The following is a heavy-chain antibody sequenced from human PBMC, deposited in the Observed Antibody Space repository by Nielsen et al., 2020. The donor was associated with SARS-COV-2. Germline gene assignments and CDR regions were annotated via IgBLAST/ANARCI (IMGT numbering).Heavy chain of an antibody. Sequence: GESLKISCAASGFTFGDAIIHWVRQASGKGLKWVGRIRSKTNNYETSYAASVKGRFIISRYESKNMAYLQMNSLKTDDTAVYYCKHYYDMDVWGQGTTVTVSS. CDR2: IRSKTNNYET. J-gene: IGHJ6*02. V-gene: IGHV3-73*01. CDR1: GFTFGDAI. CDR3: KHYYDMDV.